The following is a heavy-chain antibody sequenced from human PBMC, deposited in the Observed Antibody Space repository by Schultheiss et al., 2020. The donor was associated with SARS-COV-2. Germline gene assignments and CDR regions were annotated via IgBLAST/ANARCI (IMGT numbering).Heavy chain of an antibody. CDR2: IIPIFGTA. D-gene: IGHD6-19*01. V-gene: IGHV1-69*13. CDR1: GGTFSSYA. CDR3: AKIGIEVAGRGLIDY. Sequence: SVKVSCKASGGTFSSYAISWVRQAPGQGLEWMGGIIPIFGTANYAQKFQGRVTITADESTSTAYMELSSLRSEDTAVYYCAKIGIEVAGRGLIDYWGQGALVTVSS. J-gene: IGHJ4*02.